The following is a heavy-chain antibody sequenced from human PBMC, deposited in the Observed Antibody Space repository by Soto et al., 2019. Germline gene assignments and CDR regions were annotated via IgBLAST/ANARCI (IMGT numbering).Heavy chain of an antibody. CDR3: ARMTTADTSHYSMNV. Sequence: QAQLLQSGGELKKSGASVKVSCKASGYTFNTYGISWVRQAPGQGLEWMAWISIHNGNTNFAQKFQGRVTLTRATSTSPAPMQPRSLTSDATAVNYCARMTTADTSHYSMNVWGTGIRVTVSS. CDR2: ISIHNGNT. V-gene: IGHV1-18*04. D-gene: IGHD2-2*01. CDR1: GYTFNTYG. J-gene: IGHJ6*03.